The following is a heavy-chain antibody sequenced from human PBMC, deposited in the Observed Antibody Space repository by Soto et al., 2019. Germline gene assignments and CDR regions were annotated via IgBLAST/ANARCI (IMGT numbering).Heavy chain of an antibody. CDR3: ARVVPGAEAWFGP. J-gene: IGHJ5*02. CDR1: GYTFSNYG. Sequence: ASVKVSCKTSGYTFSNYGFTWVRQAPGQPLEWLGWISLYSDGTNYAQKFQGRVSMTTDTSTTTAYMELRSLRSDDTAVYYCARVVPGAEAWFGPWGQGTLVTVSS. CDR2: ISLYSDGT. V-gene: IGHV1-18*01. D-gene: IGHD2-2*01.